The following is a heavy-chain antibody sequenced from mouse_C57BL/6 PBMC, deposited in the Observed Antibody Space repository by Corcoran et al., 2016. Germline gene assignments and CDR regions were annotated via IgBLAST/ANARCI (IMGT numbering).Heavy chain of an antibody. CDR2: IFPGSGST. V-gene: IGHV1-75*01. CDR3: ARKTYYSKGGYFDY. Sequence: QVQLQQSGPELVKPGASVKISCKASGYTFTDYYINWVKQRPGQGLEWIGWIFPGSGSTYYNEQFKGKATLTVDKSSSTAYMLLSSLTSEDSAVYFCARKTYYSKGGYFDYWGQGTTLTVYS. D-gene: IGHD2-5*01. J-gene: IGHJ2*01. CDR1: GYTFTDYY.